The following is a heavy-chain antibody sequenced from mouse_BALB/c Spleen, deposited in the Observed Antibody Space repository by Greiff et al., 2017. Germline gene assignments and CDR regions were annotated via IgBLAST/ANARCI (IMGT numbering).Heavy chain of an antibody. Sequence: EVKLMESGAELVRSGASVKLSCTASGFNIKDYYMHWVKQRPEQGLEWIGWIDPENGDTEYAPKFQGKATMTADTSSNTAYLQLSSLTSEDTAVYYCNAWAYEYLDYWGQGTTLTVSS. CDR2: IDPENGDT. CDR1: GFNIKDYY. J-gene: IGHJ2*01. D-gene: IGHD1-1*01. V-gene: IGHV14-4*02. CDR3: NAWAYEYLDY.